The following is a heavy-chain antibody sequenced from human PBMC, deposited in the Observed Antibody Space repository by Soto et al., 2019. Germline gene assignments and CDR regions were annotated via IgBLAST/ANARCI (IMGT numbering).Heavy chain of an antibody. D-gene: IGHD4-17*01. V-gene: IGHV3-23*01. J-gene: IGHJ4*02. Sequence: EVQLLESGGGLVQPGGSLRLSCAASGFTFSSYAMSWVRQAPGKGLEWVSAISGSGGSTYYADSVKGRFTISRDNSKNTLYLQMNSLRAEDTAVYYCAKDPLWGWMTTVTPVDYWGQGTLVTVSS. CDR3: AKDPLWGWMTTVTPVDY. CDR1: GFTFSSYA. CDR2: ISGSGGST.